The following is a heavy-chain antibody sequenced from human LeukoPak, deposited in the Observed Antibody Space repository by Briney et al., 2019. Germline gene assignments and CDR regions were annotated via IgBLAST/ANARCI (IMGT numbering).Heavy chain of an antibody. D-gene: IGHD4-17*01. Sequence: SETLSLTCTVSGGSISSYYWSWIRQPPGKGLEWIGEINHSGSTNYNPSLKSRVTISVDTSKNQFSLKLSSVTAADTAVYYCAREAYGDYGGSFDYWGQGTLVTVSS. J-gene: IGHJ4*02. CDR3: AREAYGDYGGSFDY. CDR1: GGSISSYY. V-gene: IGHV4-34*01. CDR2: INHSGST.